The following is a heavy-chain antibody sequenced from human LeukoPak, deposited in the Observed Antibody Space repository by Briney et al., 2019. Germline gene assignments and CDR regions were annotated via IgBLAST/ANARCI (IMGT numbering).Heavy chain of an antibody. CDR1: GYSFTSYW. V-gene: IGHV5-51*01. J-gene: IGHJ4*02. CDR2: IYPGDSDT. D-gene: IGHD3-10*01. Sequence: GESLKIFCRGSGYSFTSYWIGWVRQMPGKGLEWMGIIYPGDSDTRYSPSFQGQVTISAHKSISTAYLQWSSLKASNTAMYYCARQPDHYGSGSYCDYWGQGTLVTVSS. CDR3: ARQPDHYGSGSYCDY.